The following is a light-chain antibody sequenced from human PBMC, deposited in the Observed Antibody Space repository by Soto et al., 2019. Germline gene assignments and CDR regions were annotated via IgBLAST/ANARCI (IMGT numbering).Light chain of an antibody. CDR1: SSDVGFYDY. CDR3: SSYTISGTVV. CDR2: EVT. V-gene: IGLV2-14*01. Sequence: QSALTQPASVSGSPGQSITLSCTGTSSDVGFYDYVSWYQQHPGKAPKVIIYEVTNRPSGVSSRFSASKSGNTASLIISGLQAEDEADYYCSSYTISGTVVFGGGTKVTVL. J-gene: IGLJ2*01.